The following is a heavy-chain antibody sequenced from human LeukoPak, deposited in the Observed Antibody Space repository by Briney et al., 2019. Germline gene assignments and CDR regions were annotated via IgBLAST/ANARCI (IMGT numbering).Heavy chain of an antibody. Sequence: SQTLSLTCAVSGGSICSGGYSWSWIRQPPGKGLEWIGYIYHSGSTYYNPSLKSRVTISVDRSKNQFSLNLSSVTAADTAVYYCAREGYCSGGSCDNWLDPWGQGTLVTVSS. J-gene: IGHJ5*02. CDR2: IYHSGST. V-gene: IGHV4-30-2*01. CDR1: GGSICSGGYS. CDR3: AREGYCSGGSCDNWLDP. D-gene: IGHD2-15*01.